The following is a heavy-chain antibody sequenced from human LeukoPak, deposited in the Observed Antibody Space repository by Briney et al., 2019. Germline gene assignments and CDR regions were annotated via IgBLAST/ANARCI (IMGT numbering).Heavy chain of an antibody. CDR2: IYHSGMT. J-gene: IGHJ4*02. V-gene: IGHV4-4*02. D-gene: IGHD1-7*01. CDR3: ARDGEAYGWNYAFDY. CDR1: GGSISSPNW. Sequence: SETLSLTCAVSGGSISSPNWWSWVRQPPGKGLEWIGEIYHSGMTNYKTSLKSRVTISVDESKNQFSLKLSSVTAADTAVYYCARDGEAYGWNYAFDYWGQGTLVTVSS.